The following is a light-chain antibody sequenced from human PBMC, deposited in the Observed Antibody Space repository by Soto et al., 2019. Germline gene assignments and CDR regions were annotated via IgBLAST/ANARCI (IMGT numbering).Light chain of an antibody. Sequence: EIAMTQSPVTLSVSPGERATLSCRASQSVSSNLAWYQQKPGQAPRLLIYGASTRATGIPARFSGSGSGTEFTLTISSLQSEDFAVYYCQQYNNRPRTFGQGAKVEIK. V-gene: IGKV3-15*01. CDR3: QQYNNRPRT. CDR2: GAS. CDR1: QSVSSN. J-gene: IGKJ1*01.